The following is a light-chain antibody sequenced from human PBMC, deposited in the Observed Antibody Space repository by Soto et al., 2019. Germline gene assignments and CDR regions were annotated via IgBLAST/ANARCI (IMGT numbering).Light chain of an antibody. J-gene: IGLJ3*02. CDR2: VNSDGSH. CDR3: QTWGTGIRV. Sequence: QSVLTQSPSASASLGASVKLTCTLSSGHSSYAIAWHQQQPEKRPRYLMKVNSDGSHSKGDGIPDRFSGSSSGAERYLTISSLQSEDEADYYCQTWGTGIRVFGGGTKLTVL. CDR1: SGHSSYA. V-gene: IGLV4-69*01.